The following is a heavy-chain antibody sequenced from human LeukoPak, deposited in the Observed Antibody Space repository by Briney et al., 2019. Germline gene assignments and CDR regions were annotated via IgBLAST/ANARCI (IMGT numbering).Heavy chain of an antibody. CDR2: IYHSGST. Sequence: SETLSLTCTVSGYSISSGYYWGWIRQPPGKGLEWIGSIYHSGSTYYNPSLKSRVTISVDTSKNQFSLKLSSVTAADTAVYYCARVVYDSSGYYSYYYYYMDVWGKGTTVNVSS. V-gene: IGHV4-38-2*02. CDR3: ARVVYDSSGYYSYYYYYMDV. D-gene: IGHD3-22*01. CDR1: GYSISSGYY. J-gene: IGHJ6*03.